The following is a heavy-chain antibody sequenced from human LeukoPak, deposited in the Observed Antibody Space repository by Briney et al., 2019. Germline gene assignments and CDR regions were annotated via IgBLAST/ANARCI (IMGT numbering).Heavy chain of an antibody. CDR1: GFTVSSHY. V-gene: IGHV3-66*02. CDR2: IYKSGST. D-gene: IGHD6-13*01. CDR3: ARIEEYSSSWFGGGYFDH. J-gene: IGHJ4*02. Sequence: GGSLRLSCAASGFTVSSHYMSWVRQAPGKGLEWVSVIYKSGSTYYADSVKGRFTISRDSSKNTLYLQMSSRRGDDMAVYYCARIEEYSSSWFGGGYFDHWGQGTLVTVSS.